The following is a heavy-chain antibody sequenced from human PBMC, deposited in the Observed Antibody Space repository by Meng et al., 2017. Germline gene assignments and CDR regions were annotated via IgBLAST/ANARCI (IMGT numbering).Heavy chain of an antibody. D-gene: IGHD5-24*01. Sequence: SETLSLTCAVYGGSLNGYYWSWIRQPPGKGLEWIGEINHSGRTNYNPSLESRVTISVDTSKNQFSLKLSSVTAADTAVYYCARVVREITTITTDAFDIWGQGTMVTVSS. V-gene: IGHV4-34*01. CDR2: INHSGRT. CDR1: GGSLNGYY. CDR3: ARVVREITTITTDAFDI. J-gene: IGHJ3*02.